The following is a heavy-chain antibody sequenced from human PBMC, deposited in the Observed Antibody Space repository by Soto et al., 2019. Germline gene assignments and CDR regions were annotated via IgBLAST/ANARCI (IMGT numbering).Heavy chain of an antibody. J-gene: IGHJ4*02. CDR1: GFAVGSNY. Sequence: PGGSLRLSCVASGFAVGSNYMTWVRQAPGKGLEWVSVIYSGGSSYYADFVKGRFTISRDNSKNTLNLQMNSLRAEDTAVYYCAKSPGMYYYDSSGYYHYDYWGQGTLVTVSS. CDR2: IYSGGSS. CDR3: AKSPGMYYYDSSGYYHYDY. V-gene: IGHV3-66*01. D-gene: IGHD3-22*01.